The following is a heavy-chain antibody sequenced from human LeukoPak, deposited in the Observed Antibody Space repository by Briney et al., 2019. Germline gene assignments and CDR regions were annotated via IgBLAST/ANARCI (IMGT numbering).Heavy chain of an antibody. J-gene: IGHJ6*03. CDR2: INPNSGGT. CDR1: GYTFTGYY. CDR3: ARADYDILTGYYETYYYYYMDV. V-gene: IGHV1-2*02. Sequence: GASVKVSCKASGYTFTGYYMHWVRQAPGQGLEWMGWINPNSGGTNYAQKFQGRVTMTRDTSTSTAYMELSRLRSDDTAVYYCARADYDILTGYYETYYYYYMDVWGKGTTVTVSS. D-gene: IGHD3-9*01.